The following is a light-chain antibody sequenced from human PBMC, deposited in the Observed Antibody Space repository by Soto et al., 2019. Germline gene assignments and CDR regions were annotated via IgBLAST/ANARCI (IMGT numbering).Light chain of an antibody. CDR3: QQSYSTPLR. CDR1: QTIISY. CDR2: AAS. V-gene: IGKV1-39*01. Sequence: DIQMTQSPSSLSASVGDRVTITCRASQTIISYLNWYQQKPGKAPKLLIYAASSLQSGVPSRFSGSGSGTDFTLTISRLQPEDFATYYCQQSYSTPLRFGGGTKVDIK. J-gene: IGKJ4*01.